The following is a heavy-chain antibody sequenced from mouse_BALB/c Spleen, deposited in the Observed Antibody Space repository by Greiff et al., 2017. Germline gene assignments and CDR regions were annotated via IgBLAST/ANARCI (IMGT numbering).Heavy chain of an antibody. D-gene: IGHD2-3*01. CDR2: FSSGGGST. CDR1: GFAFSSYD. J-gene: IGHJ2*01. V-gene: IGHV5-12-1*01. CDR3: ARHGDGYYVRYFDY. Sequence: DVMLVESGGGLVKPGGSLKLSCAASGFAFSSYDMSWVRQTPGKRLEWVAYFSSGGGSTYYPYTVKGRFTISRDNAKNTLYLQMSSLKSEDTAMYYCARHGDGYYVRYFDYWGQGTTLTVSS.